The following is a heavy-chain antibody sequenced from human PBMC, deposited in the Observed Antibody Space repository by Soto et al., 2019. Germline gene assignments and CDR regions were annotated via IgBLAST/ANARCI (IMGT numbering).Heavy chain of an antibody. CDR3: ARKEVPQRFTKGYYGMDV. CDR1: GGSFSGYY. Sequence: PSETLSLTCAVYGGSFSGYYWTWIRQPPGKGLEWIGEINHRGNTNYNPSLKSRVTISVDTSKNQFSLKLTSVTAADTAVYYCARKEVPQRFTKGYYGMDVWDQGTTATVSS. V-gene: IGHV4-34*01. CDR2: INHRGNT. D-gene: IGHD1-1*01. J-gene: IGHJ6*02.